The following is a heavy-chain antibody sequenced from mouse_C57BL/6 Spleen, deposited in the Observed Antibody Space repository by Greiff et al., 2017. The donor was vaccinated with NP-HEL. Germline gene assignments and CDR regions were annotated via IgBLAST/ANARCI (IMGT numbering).Heavy chain of an antibody. CDR2: ISDGGSYT. V-gene: IGHV5-4*01. Sequence: EVMLVESGGGLVKPGGSLKLSCAASGFTFSSYAMSWVRQTPEKRLEWVATISDGGSYTYYPDNVKGRFTISRDNAKNNLYLQMSHMKSEDTAMYDCAREDYYGSRRYFDVWGTGTTVTVSS. CDR3: AREDYYGSRRYFDV. J-gene: IGHJ1*03. D-gene: IGHD1-1*01. CDR1: GFTFSSYA.